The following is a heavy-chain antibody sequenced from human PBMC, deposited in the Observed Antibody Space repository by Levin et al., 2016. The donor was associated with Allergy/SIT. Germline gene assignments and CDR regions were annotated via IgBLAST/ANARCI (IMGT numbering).Heavy chain of an antibody. Sequence: SETLSLTCTVSGGSTSSYYWSWIRQPPGKGLEWIGYIYYSENTNYNPSLKSRVTISVDTSKNQFSLKLSSVTAADTAVYYCASGYNWNARYFDLWGRGTLVMSPQ. CDR2: IYYSENT. CDR1: GGSTSSYY. V-gene: IGHV4-59*13. J-gene: IGHJ2*01. D-gene: IGHD1-1*01. CDR3: ASGYNWNARYFDL.